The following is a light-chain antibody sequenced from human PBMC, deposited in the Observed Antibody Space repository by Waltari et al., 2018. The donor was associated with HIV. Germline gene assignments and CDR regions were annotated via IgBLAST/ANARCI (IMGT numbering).Light chain of an antibody. Sequence: SYALTQPPSVSVSPGQPARITCSGDALPKQYAYWYQQKPGQAPVAVIYKDSERPSGIPERFSGSSSGTTVTLTISGVQAEDEADYYCQSADSSGTWVFGGGTELTVL. V-gene: IGLV3-25*03. CDR1: ALPKQY. J-gene: IGLJ3*02. CDR3: QSADSSGTWV. CDR2: KDS.